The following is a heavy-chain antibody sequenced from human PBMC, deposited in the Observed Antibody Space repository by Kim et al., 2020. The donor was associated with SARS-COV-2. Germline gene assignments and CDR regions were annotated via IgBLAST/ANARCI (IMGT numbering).Heavy chain of an antibody. J-gene: IGHJ3*02. D-gene: IGHD3-16*01. CDR3: ARDITWGNAFDI. V-gene: IGHV4-34*01. Sequence: YTPSLKSRVTISVDTSKNQFSLKLSSVTAADTAVYYCARDITWGNAFDIWGQGTMVTVSS.